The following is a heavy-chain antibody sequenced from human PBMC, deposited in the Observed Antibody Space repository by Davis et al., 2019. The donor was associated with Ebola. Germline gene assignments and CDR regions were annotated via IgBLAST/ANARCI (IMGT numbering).Heavy chain of an antibody. D-gene: IGHD3-10*01. V-gene: IGHV3-30*18. J-gene: IGHJ5*02. CDR2: LSYDGSTK. CDR3: AKDRYGSGRVSLNWFDP. Sequence: GGSLRLSCTASGFTFSSYGMHWVRQAAGKGLEWVAVLSYDGSTKYYADSVKGRFTISRDNSKNTLYLQMNSLRAEDSAVYYCAKDRYGSGRVSLNWFDPRGQGTLVTVSS. CDR1: GFTFSSYG.